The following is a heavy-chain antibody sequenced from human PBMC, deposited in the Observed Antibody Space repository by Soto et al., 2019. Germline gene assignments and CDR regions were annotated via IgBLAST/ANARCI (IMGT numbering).Heavy chain of an antibody. CDR1: GFTFSSYG. J-gene: IGHJ4*02. CDR2: IWYVGSNK. CDR3: ARDKTGYTDFDY. D-gene: IGHD5-18*01. Sequence: GGSLRLSCAASGFTFSSYGMHWVRQAPGKGLEWVAVIWYVGSNKYYADSVKGRFTISRDNSKNTLYLQMNSLRAEDTAVYYCARDKTGYTDFDYWGQGTLVTSPQ. V-gene: IGHV3-33*01.